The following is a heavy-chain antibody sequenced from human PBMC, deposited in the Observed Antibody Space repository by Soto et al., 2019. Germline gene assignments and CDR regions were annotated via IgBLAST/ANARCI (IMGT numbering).Heavy chain of an antibody. CDR1: GNTFTNFG. V-gene: IGHV1-18*01. J-gene: IGHJ5*02. Sequence: QGQLVQSGVEVKKPGASVKVSCSASGNTFTNFGVTWVRQAPGQGLEWMGWISPYTDDPSYAQKFQGRVTMTIDTATSTAYVDLRSLTSDDTAVYYWARVIPGAEAWFHPWGQGTLVTVSS. D-gene: IGHD2-2*01. CDR2: ISPYTDDP. CDR3: ARVIPGAEAWFHP.